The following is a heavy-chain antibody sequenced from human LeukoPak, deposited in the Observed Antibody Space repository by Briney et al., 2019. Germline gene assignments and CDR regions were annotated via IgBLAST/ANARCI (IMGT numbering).Heavy chain of an antibody. CDR2: ISAYNGNT. Sequence: ASVKVSCKASGYTFTSYGISWVRQAPGQGLEWMGWISAYNGNTNYAQKLQGRVTMTTDTSTSTAYMELRGLRSDDTAVYYCASSPEAYDSSGYYSLWGQGTLVTVSS. D-gene: IGHD3-22*01. CDR1: GYTFTSYG. V-gene: IGHV1-18*01. CDR3: ASSPEAYDSSGYYSL. J-gene: IGHJ4*02.